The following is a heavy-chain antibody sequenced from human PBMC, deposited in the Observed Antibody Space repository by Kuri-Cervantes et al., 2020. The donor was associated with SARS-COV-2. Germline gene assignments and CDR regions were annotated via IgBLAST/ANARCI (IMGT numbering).Heavy chain of an antibody. CDR1: GFSLSTSGMC. CDR3: AHSPIYGEGYFDS. J-gene: IGHJ4*02. D-gene: IGHD4-17*01. Sequence: SGPTLVKPTQTLTLTCTFSGFSLSTSGMCVSWIRQPPGKALEWLARIDWDDDKYYSTSLKTRLTITKDTSKKQVVLTMTNMGPVDTATYYCAHSPIYGEGYFDSWGQGTLVTVSS. CDR2: IDWDDDK. V-gene: IGHV2-70*12.